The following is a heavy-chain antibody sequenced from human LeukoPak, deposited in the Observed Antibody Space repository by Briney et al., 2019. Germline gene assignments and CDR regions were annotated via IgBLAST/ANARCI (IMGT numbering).Heavy chain of an antibody. CDR1: EFTFGSNW. D-gene: IGHD3-16*01. J-gene: IGHJ4*02. Sequence: GGSLRLSCAASEFTFGSNWTHWVRQAPGKGLGWVSRINSDGSNIIYADSVRGRFTVSRDNAKNTLYLQMNSLRAEDTAVYYCARGFSGLWWGQGTLVTVSS. V-gene: IGHV3-74*01. CDR2: INSDGSNI. CDR3: ARGFSGLW.